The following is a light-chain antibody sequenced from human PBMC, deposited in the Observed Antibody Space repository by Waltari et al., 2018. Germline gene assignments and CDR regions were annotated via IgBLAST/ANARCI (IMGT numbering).Light chain of an antibody. CDR2: DAS. Sequence: DIQMTQSPSSLSVSVGDRVNITCHASEYIINFLNWYQLRPGQAPKLLIYDASNLRGGVPSRFSASGSGTVFSFTITNLQPEDFATYYCQQFEKLPLTFGGGTKVENK. CDR1: EYIINF. CDR3: QQFEKLPLT. J-gene: IGKJ4*01. V-gene: IGKV1-33*01.